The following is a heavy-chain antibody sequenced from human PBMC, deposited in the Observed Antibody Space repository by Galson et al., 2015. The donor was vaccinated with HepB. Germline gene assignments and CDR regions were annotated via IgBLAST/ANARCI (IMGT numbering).Heavy chain of an antibody. D-gene: IGHD3-9*01. CDR1: GFTFGDYA. Sequence: SLRLSCAASGFTFGDYAMSWFRQAPGKGLEWVGFIRSKAYGGTTEYAASVKGRFTISRDDSKSIAYLQMNSLKTEDTAVYYCTRVGYDILTGYSGFDPWGQGTLVTVSS. CDR2: IRSKAYGGTT. V-gene: IGHV3-49*03. J-gene: IGHJ5*02. CDR3: TRVGYDILTGYSGFDP.